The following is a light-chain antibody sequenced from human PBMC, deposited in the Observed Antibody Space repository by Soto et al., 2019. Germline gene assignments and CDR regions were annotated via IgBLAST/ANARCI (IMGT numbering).Light chain of an antibody. CDR2: EVS. Sequence: QSVLTQPASVSGSPGQSITISCTGTSSDVGGYNYVSWYQQHPGKAPKLMIYEVSNRPSGVSNRFSGSKSGNTASLTISGLQAEDEADYYCSSYTSSSTYVFGTGHKVTVL. V-gene: IGLV2-14*01. J-gene: IGLJ1*01. CDR1: SSDVGGYNY. CDR3: SSYTSSSTYV.